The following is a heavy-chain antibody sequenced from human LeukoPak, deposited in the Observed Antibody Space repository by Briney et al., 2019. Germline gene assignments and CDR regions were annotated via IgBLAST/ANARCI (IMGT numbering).Heavy chain of an antibody. CDR2: MNPNSGNT. D-gene: IGHD2-2*01. Sequence: ASVKVSCKASGYTFTSYDINWVRQATGQGLEWMGWMNPNSGNTGYAQKFQGRVTMTRNTSISTAYMELSSLRSEDTAVYYCAREEVYCSSTSCLFNWFDPWGQGTLVTVSS. J-gene: IGHJ5*02. CDR3: AREEVYCSSTSCLFNWFDP. CDR1: GYTFTSYD. V-gene: IGHV1-8*01.